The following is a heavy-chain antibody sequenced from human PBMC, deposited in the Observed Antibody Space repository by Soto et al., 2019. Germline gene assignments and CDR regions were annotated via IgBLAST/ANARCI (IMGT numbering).Heavy chain of an antibody. D-gene: IGHD3-22*01. CDR3: AAGDSSCYYAR. V-gene: IGHV1-58*01. J-gene: IGHJ4*02. CDR2: ITVGTGNT. Sequence: QMPLVQSGPEVKKPGTSVKVSCKASGFIFTSSSVQWARQARGQRLEWIGWITVGTGNTNYAQKCQERVTITRDMSRSTAYMKLSNLRSEDTAIYYCAAGDSSCYYARWGQGSQVTVSS. CDR1: GFIFTSSS.